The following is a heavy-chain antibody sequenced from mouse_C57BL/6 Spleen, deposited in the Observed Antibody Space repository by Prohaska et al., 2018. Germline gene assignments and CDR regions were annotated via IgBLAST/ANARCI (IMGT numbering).Heavy chain of an antibody. CDR1: GFTFIGFW. J-gene: IGHJ1*03. D-gene: IGHD2-1*01. Sequence: EVQLLETGGGLVQPGGSRGLSCEGSGFTFIGFWMSWVRQTPGKTLEWIGEINSDGSEINYAPSIKDRFTIFRDNDKSTLYLQMSNVRSEDTATYFCMRYGNYWYFDVWGTGTTVTVSS. CDR2: INSDGSEI. V-gene: IGHV11-2*01. CDR3: MRYGNYWYFDV.